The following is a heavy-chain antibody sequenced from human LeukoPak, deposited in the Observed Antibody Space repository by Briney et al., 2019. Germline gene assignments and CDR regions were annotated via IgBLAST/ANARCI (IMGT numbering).Heavy chain of an antibody. Sequence: GGSLRPSCAASGFTFSSYVMSWVRQAPGKGLEWVSAISGSGGDTFYTDSVKGRFTISRDNSKNTLYLQMKGLRAEDTAVYYCVKDSVVVAGLVNYFDYWGQGTLVTVSS. CDR2: ISGSGGDT. D-gene: IGHD6-19*01. CDR1: GFTFSSYV. J-gene: IGHJ4*02. CDR3: VKDSVVVAGLVNYFDY. V-gene: IGHV3-23*01.